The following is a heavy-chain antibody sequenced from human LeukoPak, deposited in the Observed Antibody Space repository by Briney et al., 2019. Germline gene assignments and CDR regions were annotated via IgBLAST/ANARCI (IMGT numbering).Heavy chain of an antibody. V-gene: IGHV3-23*01. CDR1: GFXFSSYA. Sequence: GGSLRLSCAASGFXFSSYAMSWVRQAPGKGLKWVSAISGSGGSTYYADSVKGRFTISRDNSKNTLYLQMNSLRAEDTAVYYCAKDIYCSSTSCYGPRYYYYYGMDVWGQGTTVTVSS. CDR3: AKDIYCSSTSCYGPRYYYYYGMDV. CDR2: ISGSGGST. D-gene: IGHD2-2*01. J-gene: IGHJ6*02.